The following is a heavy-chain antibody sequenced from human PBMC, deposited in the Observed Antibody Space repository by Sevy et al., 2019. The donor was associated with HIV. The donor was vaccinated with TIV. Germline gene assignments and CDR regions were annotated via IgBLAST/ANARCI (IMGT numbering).Heavy chain of an antibody. D-gene: IGHD2-15*01. Sequence: ASMKVSCKASGYTFTGYYMHWVRQAPGQGLEWMGWINPNSGGTNYAQKFQGRVTMTRDTSISTAYMELSRLRSDDTAVYYCARGDVVVVATGFDYWGQGTLVTVSS. V-gene: IGHV1-2*02. CDR2: INPNSGGT. J-gene: IGHJ4*02. CDR1: GYTFTGYY. CDR3: ARGDVVVVATGFDY.